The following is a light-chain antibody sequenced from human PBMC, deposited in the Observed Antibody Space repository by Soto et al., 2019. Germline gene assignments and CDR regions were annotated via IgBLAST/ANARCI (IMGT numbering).Light chain of an antibody. Sequence: VLTQSPGTLSLSPGEKASLSCRASQSTTYLAWYQQKPGQAPRLLIYGSSTLAPGTPDRFSASGSGTDFTLTISRLEPEYFAVYFCQGYGRSQWTFGQGTKVDMK. CDR2: GSS. CDR3: QGYGRSQWT. V-gene: IGKV3-20*01. J-gene: IGKJ1*01. CDR1: QSTTY.